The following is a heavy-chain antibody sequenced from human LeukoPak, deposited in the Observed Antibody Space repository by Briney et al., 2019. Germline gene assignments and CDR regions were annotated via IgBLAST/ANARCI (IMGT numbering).Heavy chain of an antibody. V-gene: IGHV1-69*04. CDR3: ASALYYYDSSGYYYYYYGMDV. CDR1: GGIFSSYA. J-gene: IGHJ6*02. D-gene: IGHD3-22*01. Sequence: GASVKVSCKASGGIFSSYAISWVRQAPGQGLEWMGRIIPILGIANYAQKFQGRVTITADKSTSTAYMELSSLRSEDTAVYYCASALYYYDSSGYYYYYYGMDVWGQGTTVTVSS. CDR2: IIPILGIA.